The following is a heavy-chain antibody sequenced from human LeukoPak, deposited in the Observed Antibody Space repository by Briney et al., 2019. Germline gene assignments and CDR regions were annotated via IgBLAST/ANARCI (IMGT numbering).Heavy chain of an antibody. D-gene: IGHD1-14*01. Sequence: GGSLRLSCAASGFTFSSYEMNWVRQAPGKGLEWVSYISSSGSTTYSADSVKGRFTISRDDARNSLYLQMNSLRAEDTAVYYCARGTDFDYWGQGTLVTVSP. J-gene: IGHJ4*02. CDR3: ARGTDFDY. V-gene: IGHV3-48*03. CDR2: ISSSGSTT. CDR1: GFTFSSYE.